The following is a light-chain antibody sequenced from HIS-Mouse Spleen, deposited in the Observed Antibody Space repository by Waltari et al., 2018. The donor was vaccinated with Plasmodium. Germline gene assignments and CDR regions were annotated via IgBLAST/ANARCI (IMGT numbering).Light chain of an antibody. CDR3: QQYNSYSWT. V-gene: IGKV1-5*03. CDR2: KAS. CDR1: QSISSW. Sequence: DIQMTQSPSTLSASVGDRVTITCRASQSISSWLAWYQQKPGKAPKLLIYKASSLESGFPSRFSGSGSWTEFTLTISSLQPDDFATYYCQQYNSYSWTFGQGTKVEIK. J-gene: IGKJ1*01.